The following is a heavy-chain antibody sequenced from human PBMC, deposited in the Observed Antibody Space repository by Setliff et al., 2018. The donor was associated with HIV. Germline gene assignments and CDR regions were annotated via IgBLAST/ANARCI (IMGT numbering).Heavy chain of an antibody. J-gene: IGHJ6*03. Sequence: PSETLSLTCAVYGGSFSGYCWSWIRQPPGKGLEWIGEIQHSGRINYNPSLRSRVTTSVDTSKNQFSLRLRSVTAADTAVYYCARVSCSSWYSIPRYYYYPMDVWGKGTTVTVSS. CDR1: GGSFSGYC. CDR3: ARVSCSSWYSIPRYYYYPMDV. D-gene: IGHD6-13*01. CDR2: IQHSGRI. V-gene: IGHV4-34*01.